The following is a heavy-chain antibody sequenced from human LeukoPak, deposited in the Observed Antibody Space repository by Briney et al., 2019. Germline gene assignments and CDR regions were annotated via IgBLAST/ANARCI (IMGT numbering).Heavy chain of an antibody. V-gene: IGHV4-39*07. CDR3: AREIIRQWLVPGVDYYYYYMDV. CDR1: GGSISSSSYY. Sequence: PSETLSLTCTVSGGSISSSSYYWGWIRQPPGKGLEWIGSIYYSGSTYYNPSLKSRVTISVDTSKNQFSLKLSPVTAADTAVYYCAREIIRQWLVPGVDYYYYYMDVWGKGTTVTVSS. CDR2: IYYSGST. D-gene: IGHD6-19*01. J-gene: IGHJ6*03.